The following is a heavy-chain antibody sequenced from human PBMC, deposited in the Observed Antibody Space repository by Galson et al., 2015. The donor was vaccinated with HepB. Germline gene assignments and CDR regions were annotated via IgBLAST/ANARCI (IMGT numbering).Heavy chain of an antibody. CDR1: GFTFSSYA. CDR3: ARANPGRDDFLMDV. Sequence: SLRLSCAASGFTFSSYAMHWVRQAPGKGLEWVAVISYDGSNKYYADSVKGRFTISRDNSKNTLYLQMNSLRAEDTAVYYCARANPGRDDFLMDVWGKGTTVTVSS. J-gene: IGHJ6*04. D-gene: IGHD3-3*01. CDR2: ISYDGSNK. V-gene: IGHV3-30-3*01.